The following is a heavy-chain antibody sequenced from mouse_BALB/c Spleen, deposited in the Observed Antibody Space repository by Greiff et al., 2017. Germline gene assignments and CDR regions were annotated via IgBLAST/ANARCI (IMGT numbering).Heavy chain of an antibody. CDR2: INSNGGST. V-gene: IGHV5-6-3*01. Sequence: EVKLVESGGGLVQPGGSLKLSCAASGFTFSSYGMSWVRQTPDKRLELVATINSNGGSTYYPDSVKGRFTISRDNAKNTLYLQMSSLKSEDTAMYYCARDAADTLCEDGGEGTTRT. J-gene: IGHJ2*01. D-gene: IGHD6-2*01. CDR1: GFTFSSYG. CDR3: ARDAADTLCED.